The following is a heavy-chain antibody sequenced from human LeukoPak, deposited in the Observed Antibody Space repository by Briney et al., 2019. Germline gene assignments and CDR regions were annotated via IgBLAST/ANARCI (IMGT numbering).Heavy chain of an antibody. CDR1: GYTFTTYD. CDR2: MNPNSGNT. D-gene: IGHD2-2*01. J-gene: IGHJ3*01. Sequence: ASVKVSCKASGYTFTTYDINWVRQATGQGLEWMGWMNPNSGNTGYAQKFQGRVTMTRNTSISTAYMELSSLRAEDTAVYYCAKVWDIVVVPAALDVWGQGTMVTVSS. V-gene: IGHV1-8*01. CDR3: AKVWDIVVVPAALDV.